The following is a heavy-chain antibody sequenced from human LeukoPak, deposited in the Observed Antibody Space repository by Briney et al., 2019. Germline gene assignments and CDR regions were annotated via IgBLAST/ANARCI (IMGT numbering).Heavy chain of an antibody. J-gene: IGHJ3*02. D-gene: IGHD1-20*01. CDR2: IYYSGST. Sequence: SKTLSLTCTVSGGSISSYYWGWIRQPPGKGLEWIGSIYYSGSTYYNPSLKSRVTISVDTSKNQFSLKLSSVTAADTAVYYCAREYNWNDPDAFDIWGQGTMVTVSS. CDR1: GGSISSYY. V-gene: IGHV4-39*01. CDR3: AREYNWNDPDAFDI.